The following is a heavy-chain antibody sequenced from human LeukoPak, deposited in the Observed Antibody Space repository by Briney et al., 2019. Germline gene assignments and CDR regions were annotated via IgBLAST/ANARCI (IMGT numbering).Heavy chain of an antibody. Sequence: GGSLRLSCAASGFTFSNAWMNWVRQAPGKGLEWVGRIKSKTDGGPTDYAAPVKGRFTISRDDSKNTLYLQMNSLKTEDTAVYYCTTDFAIVGATWGSSDYWGQGTLVTVSS. V-gene: IGHV3-15*07. CDR3: TTDFAIVGATWGSSDY. CDR1: GFTFSNAW. D-gene: IGHD1-26*01. CDR2: IKSKTDGGPT. J-gene: IGHJ4*02.